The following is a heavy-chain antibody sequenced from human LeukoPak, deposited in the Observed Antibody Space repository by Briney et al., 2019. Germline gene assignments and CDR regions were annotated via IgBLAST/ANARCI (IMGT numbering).Heavy chain of an antibody. V-gene: IGHV3-43*01. J-gene: IGHJ6*02. Sequence: GGSLRLSCAASGFTFDDYTMHWVRQAPGKGLEWVSLISWDGGSTYYADSVKGRFTISRDNSKNSLYLQMNSLRTEDTALYYCATYNCYYGMDVWGQGTTVTVSS. CDR3: ATYNCYYGMDV. CDR2: ISWDGGST. CDR1: GFTFDDYT.